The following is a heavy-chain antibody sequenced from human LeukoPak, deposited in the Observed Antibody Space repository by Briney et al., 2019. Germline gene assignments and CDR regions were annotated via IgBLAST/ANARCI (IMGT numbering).Heavy chain of an antibody. CDR2: INHSGST. D-gene: IGHD2-15*01. CDR3: ARGGYCSGGSCYSGRLDY. CDR1: GGSFSGYY. J-gene: IGHJ4*02. V-gene: IGHV4-34*01. Sequence: SETLSLTCAVSGGSFSGYYWSWIRQPPGKGLEWIGEINHSGSTNYNPSLKSRVTISVDTSKNQFSLKLSSVTAADTAVYYCARGGYCSGGSCYSGRLDYWGQGTLVTVSS.